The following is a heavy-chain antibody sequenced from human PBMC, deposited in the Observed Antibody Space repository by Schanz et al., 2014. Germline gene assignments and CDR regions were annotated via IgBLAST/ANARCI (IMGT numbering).Heavy chain of an antibody. CDR3: ARGHHPHGITVAARGFDP. V-gene: IGHV3-33*01. CDR1: GFTFSSYG. J-gene: IGHJ5*02. D-gene: IGHD6-19*01. Sequence: QVQLVESGGGVVQFGRSLRLSCVASGFTFSSYGMHWVRQAPGKGLEWVAVIWYDENNKYYADSVKGRFTMSRDNSKNTLYLQMNSLRAEDTAVYYCARGHHPHGITVAARGFDPWGQGTLVTVSS. CDR2: IWYDENNK.